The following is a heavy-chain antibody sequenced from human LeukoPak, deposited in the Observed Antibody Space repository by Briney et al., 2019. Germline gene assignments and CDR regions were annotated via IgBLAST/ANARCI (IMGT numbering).Heavy chain of an antibody. Sequence: GGSLRLSCAASGFTFSSYWMRWVRQAPGKGLEWVANIKQDGSEKYYVDSVKGRFTISRDNAKNSLYLQMNSLRAEDTAVYYCARGTIAAAGYYYFDYWGQGTQVTVSS. CDR1: GFTFSSYW. V-gene: IGHV3-7*04. D-gene: IGHD6-13*01. J-gene: IGHJ4*02. CDR2: IKQDGSEK. CDR3: ARGTIAAAGYYYFDY.